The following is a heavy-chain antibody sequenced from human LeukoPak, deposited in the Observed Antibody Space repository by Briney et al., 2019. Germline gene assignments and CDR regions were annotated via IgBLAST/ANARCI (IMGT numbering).Heavy chain of an antibody. CDR3: ARDPDFEANVPDY. CDR1: GYTFTGYY. D-gene: IGHD3-3*01. J-gene: IGHJ4*02. V-gene: IGHV1-2*02. CDR2: INPNSGGT. Sequence: GASVTVSFTASGYTFTGYYMHWVRQAPGQGLEWMGWINPNSGGTNYAQKFQGRVTMTRDTSISTAYMELSRLRSDDTAVYYCARDPDFEANVPDYWGQGTLVSVSS.